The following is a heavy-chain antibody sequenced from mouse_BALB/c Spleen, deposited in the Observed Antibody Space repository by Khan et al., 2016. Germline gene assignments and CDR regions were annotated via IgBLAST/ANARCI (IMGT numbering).Heavy chain of an antibody. CDR1: GFTFSDYY. Sequence: EVELVEPGGGLVKPGGSLKLSCAASGFTFSDYYMYWVRQTPEKRLEWVATISDGGSYTYYPDSVKGRFTISRDNAKNNLYLQMSSLKSEDTAMYYCARDRYDYFDYWGQGTTLTVSS. CDR2: ISDGGSYT. V-gene: IGHV5-4*02. CDR3: ARDRYDYFDY. D-gene: IGHD2-14*01. J-gene: IGHJ2*01.